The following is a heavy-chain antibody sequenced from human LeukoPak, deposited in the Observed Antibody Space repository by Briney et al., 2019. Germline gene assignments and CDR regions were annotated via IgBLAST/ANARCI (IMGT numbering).Heavy chain of an antibody. CDR1: GGSFSGFY. J-gene: IGHJ4*02. CDR3: ARFGYYGDY. CDR2: INHSGST. V-gene: IGHV4-34*01. Sequence: SETLSLTCSVYGGSFSGFYWNWIRQPPGKGLEWIGEINHSGSTHYSPSLKSRLSISVDPSKNQFSLKLSSVTAADTAVYYCARFGYYGDYWGQGTLVTVPS. D-gene: IGHD3-22*01.